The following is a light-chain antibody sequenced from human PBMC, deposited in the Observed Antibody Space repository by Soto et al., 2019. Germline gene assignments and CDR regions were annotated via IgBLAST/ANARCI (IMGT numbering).Light chain of an antibody. CDR2: GAS. Sequence: EIVLMQSPGTLSLSPGERATLSCRASQSISSGYLAWYQQKSGRAPRLLIYGASSRATGTPDRFSGSGSGTDFTLTISRLEPEDFAVYYCQLSGSTGTFGQGTKLEIK. V-gene: IGKV3-20*01. CDR3: QLSGSTGT. J-gene: IGKJ2*01. CDR1: QSISSGY.